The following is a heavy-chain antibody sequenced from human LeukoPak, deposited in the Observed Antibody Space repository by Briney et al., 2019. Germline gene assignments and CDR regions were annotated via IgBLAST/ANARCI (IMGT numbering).Heavy chain of an antibody. CDR2: ICGSGGSR. D-gene: IGHD3-22*01. Sequence: PGGSLRLSCAASGFTFSTYAMSWVRQAPGKGLEWVSAICGSGGSRYYADSVKGRFTISRDNAKNSLYLQMNSLRAEDTAVYYCARDPYSSFFGAFDIWGQGAMVTVSS. CDR3: ARDPYSSFFGAFDI. V-gene: IGHV3-23*01. J-gene: IGHJ3*02. CDR1: GFTFSTYA.